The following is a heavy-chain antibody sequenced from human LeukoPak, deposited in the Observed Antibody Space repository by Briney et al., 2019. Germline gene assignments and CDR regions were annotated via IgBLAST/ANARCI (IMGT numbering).Heavy chain of an antibody. CDR2: INWNGGST. CDR3: ARDPIAAAGYDAFDI. D-gene: IGHD6-13*01. V-gene: IGHV3-20*04. CDR1: GFTFDDYG. Sequence: GGSLRLSCAASGFTFDDYGMNWVRQAPGKGLEWVSGINWNGGSTGYADSVKGRFTISRDNAKNSLYLQMNSLRAEDTAVYYCARDPIAAAGYDAFDIWGQGTMVTVSS. J-gene: IGHJ3*02.